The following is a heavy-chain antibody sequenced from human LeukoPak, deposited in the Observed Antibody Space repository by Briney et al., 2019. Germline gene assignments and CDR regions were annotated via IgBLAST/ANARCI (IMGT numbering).Heavy chain of an antibody. Sequence: GGSLRLSCAASGFTFSDYYMSWIRQAPGKGLEWXXXISSSGXTIYXADXXKGRFTISRDNAKNSLYLQMNSLRAEDTAVYYCARSTWFGEPNFDYWGQGTLVTVSS. CDR1: GFTFSDYY. CDR3: ARSTWFGEPNFDY. V-gene: IGHV3-11*01. D-gene: IGHD3-10*01. CDR2: ISSSGXTI. J-gene: IGHJ4*02.